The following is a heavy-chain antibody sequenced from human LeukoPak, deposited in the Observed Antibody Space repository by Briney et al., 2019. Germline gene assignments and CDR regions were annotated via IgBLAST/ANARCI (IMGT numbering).Heavy chain of an antibody. CDR2: IIPIFGTA. J-gene: IGHJ5*02. Sequence: GASVKVSCKASGGTFSSYAISWVRQAPGQGLEWMGGIIPIFGTANYAQKFQGRVTITADESTSTAYMELSSLRSEDTAVHYCARDVYNWNDSNWFDPWGQGTLVTVSS. D-gene: IGHD1-20*01. CDR1: GGTFSSYA. V-gene: IGHV1-69*13. CDR3: ARDVYNWNDSNWFDP.